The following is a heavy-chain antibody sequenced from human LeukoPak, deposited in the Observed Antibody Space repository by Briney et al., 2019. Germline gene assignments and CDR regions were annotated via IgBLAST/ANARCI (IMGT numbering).Heavy chain of an antibody. V-gene: IGHV3-66*01. D-gene: IGHD3-22*01. CDR2: IYSGGST. CDR3: ASRDYYDSSGYPDAFDI. CDR1: GFTFSSYG. J-gene: IGHJ3*02. Sequence: GGSLRLSCAASGFTFSSYGMSWVRQAPGKGLEWVSVIYSGGSTYYADSVKGRFTISRDNSKNTLHLQMNSLRAEDTAVYYCASRDYYDSSGYPDAFDIWGQGTMVTVSS.